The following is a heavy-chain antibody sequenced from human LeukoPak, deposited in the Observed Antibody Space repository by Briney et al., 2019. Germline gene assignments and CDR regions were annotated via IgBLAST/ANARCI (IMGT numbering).Heavy chain of an antibody. CDR3: ARGGGDFWSAYYSGYYFDY. V-gene: IGHV3-7*01. Sequence: GGSPRLSCAASGFTFSSYWMSWVRQAPGKGLEWVANIKQDGSEKYYVDSVKGRFTISRDNAKSSLYLQMNSLRAEDTAVYYCARGGGDFWSAYYSGYYFDYWGQGTLVTVSS. CDR1: GFTFSSYW. CDR2: IKQDGSEK. D-gene: IGHD3-3*01. J-gene: IGHJ4*02.